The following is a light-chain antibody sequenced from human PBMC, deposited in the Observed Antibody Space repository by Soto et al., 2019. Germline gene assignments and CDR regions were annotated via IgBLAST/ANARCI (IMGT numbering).Light chain of an antibody. Sequence: QSVLTQPPSVSGAPGQRVTISCTGSTSNIGSIFDVHWYQLLPGAAPKLLVFGNNNRPSGVPDRFSGAKSGTSASLTITGLQPEDEADYYCQSYDNSLGGSVVFGGGTKLTVL. CDR1: TSNIGSIFD. CDR3: QSYDNSLGGSVV. V-gene: IGLV1-40*01. J-gene: IGLJ2*01. CDR2: GNN.